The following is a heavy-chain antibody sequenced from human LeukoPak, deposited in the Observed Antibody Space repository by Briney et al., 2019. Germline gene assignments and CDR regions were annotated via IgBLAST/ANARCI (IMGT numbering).Heavy chain of an antibody. CDR2: IYHSGST. CDR1: GGSISSSNW. J-gene: IGHJ4*02. CDR3: ARLTYYDFWRVTDY. Sequence: PSETLSLTCAVSGGSISSSNWWSWVRQPPGKGLEWIGEIYHSGSTNYNPSLKSRVTISVDKSKNQFSLKLSSVTAADTAVYYCARLTYYDFWRVTDYWGQGTLVTVSS. V-gene: IGHV4-4*02. D-gene: IGHD3-3*01.